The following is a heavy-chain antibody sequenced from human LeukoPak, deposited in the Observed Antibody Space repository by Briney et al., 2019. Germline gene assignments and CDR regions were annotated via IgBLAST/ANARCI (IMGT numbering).Heavy chain of an antibody. J-gene: IGHJ4*02. Sequence: GGSLRLSCAASGFTFSSYAMSWVRQAPGKGLDWGSAISGSGGSTYYADSVKGRFTISRDNSKNTLYLQMNSLRAEDTAVYYCAKNPYDILTGPYFDYWGQGTLVTVSS. V-gene: IGHV3-23*01. CDR3: AKNPYDILTGPYFDY. CDR2: ISGSGGST. D-gene: IGHD3-9*01. CDR1: GFTFSSYA.